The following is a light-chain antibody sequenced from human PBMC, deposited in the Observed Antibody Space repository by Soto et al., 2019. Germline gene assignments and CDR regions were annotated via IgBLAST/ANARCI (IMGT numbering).Light chain of an antibody. J-gene: IGKJ3*01. CDR3: QQYNNWPPFT. V-gene: IGKV3-15*01. CDR1: QSVGSK. CDR2: DAS. Sequence: EIVMTHSPATLSVSPGERASLSCRASQSVGSKLAWYQHKPGQAPRLLIYDASTRATGFPARFSGSGSGTKFTLTISSLQPEDFAVYSCQQYNNWPPFTFGPGTKVDIK.